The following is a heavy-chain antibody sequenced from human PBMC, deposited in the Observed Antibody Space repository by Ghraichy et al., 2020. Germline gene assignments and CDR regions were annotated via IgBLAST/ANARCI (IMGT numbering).Heavy chain of an antibody. Sequence: SETLSLTCAVYGGSFSGYYWSWIRQPPGKGLEWIGEINHSGSTNYNPSLKSRVTISVDTSKNQFSLKLSSVTAADTAVYYCATTPSTMIRDYWGQGTLVTVSS. CDR3: ATTPSTMIRDY. V-gene: IGHV4-34*01. CDR2: INHSGST. D-gene: IGHD3-22*01. CDR1: GGSFSGYY. J-gene: IGHJ4*02.